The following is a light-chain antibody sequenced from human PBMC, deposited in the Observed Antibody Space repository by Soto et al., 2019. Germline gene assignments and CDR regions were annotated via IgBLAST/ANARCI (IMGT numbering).Light chain of an antibody. CDR2: DAS. CDR3: QRYSDWPPWT. J-gene: IGKJ1*01. Sequence: EIVMTQSPATLSVSPGERATLSCRASQSVSSKLAWYQQKPGRAPRLLIYDASIRATGVPDRFIGSGSGTEFTLTITSLQSEDFAVYYCQRYSDWPPWTFGQGTKVDIK. V-gene: IGKV3-15*01. CDR1: QSVSSK.